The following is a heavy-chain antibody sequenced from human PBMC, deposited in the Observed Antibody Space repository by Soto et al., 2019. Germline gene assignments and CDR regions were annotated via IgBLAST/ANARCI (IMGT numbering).Heavy chain of an antibody. D-gene: IGHD3-9*01. CDR2: ITSNSGKT. V-gene: IGHV3-64D*06. CDR1: GFIFNNYA. CDR3: VKRDHTLLTGNH. Sequence: GGSLRLSCLTSGFIFNNYAMHWVRQAPGKGLEYVSAITSNSGKTYYADSVKGRFTISRDSSKNTVFLHMSSLRAEDTAVYYCVKRDHTLLTGNHWGQGTLVTVSS. J-gene: IGHJ5*02.